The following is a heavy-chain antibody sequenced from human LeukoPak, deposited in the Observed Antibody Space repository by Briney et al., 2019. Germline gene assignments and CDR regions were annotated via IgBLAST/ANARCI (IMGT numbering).Heavy chain of an antibody. CDR2: INAGNGNT. D-gene: IGHD6-19*01. V-gene: IGHV1-3*01. CDR3: AREGPLPGIAVAGEIDY. Sequence: ASVKVSCKASGYTFTSYAMHWVRQAPGQRLEWMGWINAGNGNTKYSQQFQGRVTITRDTSASTAYMVLSSPRSEDTAVYYCAREGPLPGIAVAGEIDYWGQGTLVTVSS. J-gene: IGHJ4*02. CDR1: GYTFTSYA.